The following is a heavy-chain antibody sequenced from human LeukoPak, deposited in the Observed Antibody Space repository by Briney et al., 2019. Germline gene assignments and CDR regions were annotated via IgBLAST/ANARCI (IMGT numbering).Heavy chain of an antibody. CDR2: IYHSGST. D-gene: IGHD6-13*01. CDR3: ARVTAAAGNLNFDY. V-gene: IGHV4-38-2*02. CDR1: GYSISSGYY. J-gene: IGHJ4*02. Sequence: SETLSLTCTVSGYSISSGYYWGWLRQPPGKGLEWIGSIYHSGSTYYNPSLKSRVTISVDTSKNQFSLKLSSVTAADTAVYYCARVTAAAGNLNFDYWGQGTLVTVSS.